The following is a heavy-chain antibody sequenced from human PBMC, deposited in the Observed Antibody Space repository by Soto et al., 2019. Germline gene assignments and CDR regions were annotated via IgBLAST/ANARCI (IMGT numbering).Heavy chain of an antibody. CDR2: ISGSGGST. V-gene: IGHV3-23*01. Sequence: PGGSLRLSCAASGFTFSSYAMSWVRQTPGKGLEWVSAISGSGGSTYYADSVKGRFTFSRDNSKNTLYLQMNSLRAEDTAVYYCAKSGSGWPYYYYYTDVWGKGTTVTVSS. J-gene: IGHJ6*03. D-gene: IGHD6-19*01. CDR1: GFTFSSYA. CDR3: AKSGSGWPYYYYYTDV.